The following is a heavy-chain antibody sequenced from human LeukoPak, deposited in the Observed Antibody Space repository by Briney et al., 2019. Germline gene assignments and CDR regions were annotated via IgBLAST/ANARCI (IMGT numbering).Heavy chain of an antibody. CDR3: VTLDNYDRSGRYQSDY. J-gene: IGHJ4*02. V-gene: IGHV1-69-2*01. CDR2: VDPQDGDT. CDR1: GYTFTDYY. D-gene: IGHD3-22*01. Sequence: GATVKISCQASGYTFTDYYIHWVQQAPGKGLEWMGRVDPQDGDTRYSENFQGRVAIRADTSEDTAYLELSRLTSDDAAVYYCVTLDNYDRSGRYQSDYWGQGTQVLVSS.